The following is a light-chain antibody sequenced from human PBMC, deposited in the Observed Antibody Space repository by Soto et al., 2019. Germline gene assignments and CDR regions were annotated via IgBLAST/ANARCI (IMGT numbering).Light chain of an antibody. V-gene: IGKV3-15*01. CDR1: QSVSSN. Sequence: EIVMTQSPATLSVSPGERATLSCRASQSVSSNVAWYQQKPGQAPRLLIYGASTRATGIPARFSGSGSGTEFTLTIRSLQSEDFAVYYCQQYNNWPPWTFGQGTTGDIK. CDR3: QQYNNWPPWT. J-gene: IGKJ1*01. CDR2: GAS.